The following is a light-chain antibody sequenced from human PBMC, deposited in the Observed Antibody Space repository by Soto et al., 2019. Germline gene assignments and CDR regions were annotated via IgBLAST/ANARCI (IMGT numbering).Light chain of an antibody. CDR3: EQYGSSPPSIT. J-gene: IGKJ5*01. CDR1: QSVRSSH. CDR2: DTS. Sequence: EIVLTQSPGTLSLSPGERATLSCRASQSVRSSHLAWYQQKPGQAPRLLIYDTSTRATGIPARFSGGGSGTDFTLTISSLEPEDFAVYYCEQYGSSPPSITFGQGTRLEIK. V-gene: IGKV3-20*01.